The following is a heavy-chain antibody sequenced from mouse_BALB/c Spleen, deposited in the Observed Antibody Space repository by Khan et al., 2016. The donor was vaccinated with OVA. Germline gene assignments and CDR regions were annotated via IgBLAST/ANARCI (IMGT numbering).Heavy chain of an antibody. Sequence: QVQLQQSGPGLVQPSQSLSITCTVSGFSLTNFGVHWIRQSPGRGLEWMGVIWGGGTTAYNAPFISRLSISKDKTKSQVCINMNSRQVNETARDYCVRRYDYGEGLPYWGQGTLGTVSA. V-gene: IGHV2-2*02. CDR3: VRRYDYGEGLPY. CDR1: GFSLTNFG. J-gene: IGHJ3*01. CDR2: IWGGGTT. D-gene: IGHD2-4*01.